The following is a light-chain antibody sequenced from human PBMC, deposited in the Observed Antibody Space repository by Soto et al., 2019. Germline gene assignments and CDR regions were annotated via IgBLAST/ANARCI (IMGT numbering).Light chain of an antibody. J-gene: IGKJ4*01. CDR3: HQCANWPLT. CDR1: QSVTTY. Sequence: EIVLTQSPATLSLSPGERATLSCRASQSVTTYLASYQQKQGQAPRLLIYDASNRATGIPARFSGSGSGTDFTLTISSLEPEDFAVYYCHQCANWPLTFGEGTKVEIK. CDR2: DAS. V-gene: IGKV3-11*01.